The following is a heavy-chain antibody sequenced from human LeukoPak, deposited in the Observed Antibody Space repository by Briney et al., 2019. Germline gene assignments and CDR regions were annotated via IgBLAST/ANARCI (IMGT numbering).Heavy chain of an antibody. CDR1: GYTFTSYY. V-gene: IGHV1-46*01. CDR2: INPSGGST. Sequence: ASVKVSCKASGYTFTSYYMHWVRQAPGQGLEWMGIINPSGGSTSYAQKFQGRVTMTRDTSTSTVYMELSSLRSEDTAVYYCARDQVGYYYDSSGYYYLDYWGQGTLVTVPS. D-gene: IGHD3-22*01. J-gene: IGHJ4*02. CDR3: ARDQVGYYYDSSGYYYLDY.